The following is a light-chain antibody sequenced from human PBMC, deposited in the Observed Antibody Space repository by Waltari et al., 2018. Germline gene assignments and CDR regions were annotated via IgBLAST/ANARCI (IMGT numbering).Light chain of an antibody. CDR2: GAS. CDR1: QSVGNN. J-gene: IGKJ2*01. CDR3: QQYDKWLMYT. Sequence: EVMMTQSPATLSVSPGERATLSCRASQSVGNNLAWFQERPGQAPRLLIFGASTRATGIPARFTGSGSGTEFTLTISCLQSEDFAVYYCQQYDKWLMYTFGQGTKVEVK. V-gene: IGKV3-15*01.